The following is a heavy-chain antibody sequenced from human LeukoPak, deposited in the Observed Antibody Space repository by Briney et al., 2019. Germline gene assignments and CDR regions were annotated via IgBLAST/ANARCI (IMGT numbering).Heavy chain of an antibody. CDR1: GFTFDDYA. V-gene: IGHV3-9*01. Sequence: GGSLRLSCAASGFTFDDYAMHWVRQAPGKGLEWVSGISWNSGSIGYADSVKGRFTISRDNAKNSLYLQMNSLRAEDTAVYYCARVAPLRFGYDSSGLDYWGQGTLVTVSS. D-gene: IGHD3-22*01. CDR3: ARVAPLRFGYDSSGLDY. J-gene: IGHJ4*02. CDR2: ISWNSGSI.